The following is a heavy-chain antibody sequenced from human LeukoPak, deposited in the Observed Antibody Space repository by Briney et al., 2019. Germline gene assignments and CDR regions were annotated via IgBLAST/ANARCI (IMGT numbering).Heavy chain of an antibody. CDR2: ISYDGSNK. V-gene: IGHV3-30-3*01. J-gene: IGHJ4*02. Sequence: GGSLRLSCAAPGFTFSSYAMHWVRQAPGKGLEWVAVISYDGSNKYYADSVKGRFTISRDNAKNSLFLQMNSLRVEDTAAYYCARSMGSGHYYVADYWGQGTLVTVSS. D-gene: IGHD3-22*01. CDR3: ARSMGSGHYYVADY. CDR1: GFTFSSYA.